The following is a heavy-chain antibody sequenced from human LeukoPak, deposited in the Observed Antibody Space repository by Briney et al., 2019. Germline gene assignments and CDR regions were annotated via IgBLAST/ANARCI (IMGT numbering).Heavy chain of an antibody. J-gene: IGHJ4*02. CDR1: GFTFSNYG. Sequence: GGSLRLSCAASGFTFSNYGMHWVRQAPGKGLEWVAFIRTDGSSQYYADSVKGRSTISRDNSKNTLYLQMDSLRAEGSAVYYCARDGVASIDYWGQGTLVTVSS. CDR3: ARDGVASIDY. D-gene: IGHD3-3*01. V-gene: IGHV3-30*02. CDR2: IRTDGSSQ.